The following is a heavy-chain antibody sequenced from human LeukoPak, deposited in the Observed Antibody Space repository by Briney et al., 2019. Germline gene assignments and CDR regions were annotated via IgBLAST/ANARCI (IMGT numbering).Heavy chain of an antibody. CDR3: ARTPTYYDFWSGYALFDY. J-gene: IGHJ4*02. V-gene: IGHV1-69*02. D-gene: IGHD3-3*01. CDR1: GGTFSSYT. Sequence: ASVKVSCKASGGTFSSYTISWVRQAPGQGLEWMGRIIPILGIANYAQKFQGRVTITADKSTSTAYMELSSLRFEDTAVYYCARTPTYYDFWSGYALFDYWGQGTLVTVSS. CDR2: IIPILGIA.